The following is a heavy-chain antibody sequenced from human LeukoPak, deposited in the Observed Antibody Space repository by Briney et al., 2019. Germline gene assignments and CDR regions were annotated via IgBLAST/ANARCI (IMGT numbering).Heavy chain of an antibody. CDR2: ITTGSTDI. CDR3: ARDLPGVPIDH. D-gene: IGHD7-27*01. V-gene: IGHV3-21*06. CDR1: GFTFSTYN. Sequence: GGSLRLSCAASGFTFSTYNMNWIHQAPGKGLEWVSSITTGSTDIYYADSLKGRFTISRDDAKNSVYLQMNSLRVEDTAVYYCARDLPGVPIDHWGQGILVTVSS. J-gene: IGHJ4*02.